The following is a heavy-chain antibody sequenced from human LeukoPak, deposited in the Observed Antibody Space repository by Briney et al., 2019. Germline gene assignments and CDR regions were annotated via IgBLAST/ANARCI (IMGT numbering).Heavy chain of an antibody. CDR1: GFTFSRYA. CDR2: MSYDGSNE. V-gene: IGHV3-30-3*01. D-gene: IGHD3-10*01. J-gene: IGHJ4*02. CDR3: ARVGYYSSGPFSYFDY. Sequence: GGSLRLSCAASGFTFSRYAMHWVRQAPGKGLEWVAVMSYDGSNEYYAESVKGRFTISRDSSENTLYLEMNSLRVEDTAVYYCARVGYYSSGPFSYFDYWGQGTLVTVSS.